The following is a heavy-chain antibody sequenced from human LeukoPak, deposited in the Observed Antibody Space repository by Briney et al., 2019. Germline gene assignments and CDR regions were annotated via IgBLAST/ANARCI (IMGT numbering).Heavy chain of an antibody. J-gene: IGHJ4*02. CDR1: GFTFSGNW. V-gene: IGHV3-74*01. D-gene: IGHD2/OR15-2a*01. CDR3: ARDTSGYVDY. Sequence: PGGSLRLSCAASGFTFSGNWMHWVRQDPGKGLVWVSHINTDGSHTWYADSVKGRFTISIDNAKNTLYLQMNSLRAEDTSEYYCARDTSGYVDYWGQGILVTVSS. CDR2: INTDGSHT.